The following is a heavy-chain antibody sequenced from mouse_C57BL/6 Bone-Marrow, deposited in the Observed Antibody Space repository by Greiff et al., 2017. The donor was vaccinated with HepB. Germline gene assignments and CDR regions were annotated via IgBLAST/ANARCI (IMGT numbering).Heavy chain of an antibody. CDR3: ARWNYYYGSSYWYFDV. CDR2: IYPGDGDT. V-gene: IGHV1-80*01. Sequence: VQLQQSGAELVKPGASVKISCKASGYAFSSYWMNWVKQRPGKGLEWIGQIYPGDGDTNYNGKFKGKATLTADKSSSTAYMTLSSLTSEDSAVYVGARWNYYYGSSYWYFDVWGTGTTVTVSS. CDR1: GYAFSSYW. D-gene: IGHD1-1*01. J-gene: IGHJ1*03.